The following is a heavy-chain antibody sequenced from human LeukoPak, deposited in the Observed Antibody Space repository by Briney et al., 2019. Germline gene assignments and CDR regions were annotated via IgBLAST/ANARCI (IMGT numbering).Heavy chain of an antibody. CDR2: ISAYNGNT. J-gene: IGHJ4*02. CDR1: GYTFTKYG. V-gene: IGHV1-18*01. Sequence: ASVKVSCKASGYTFTKYGISWVRQAPGQGLEWMGWISAYNGNTNYARKLQGRVTMTTDTSTSTAFMELRSLRSDDTAVYYCAREPLVVGATVDYWSQGTLVTVSS. CDR3: AREPLVVGATVDY. D-gene: IGHD1-26*01.